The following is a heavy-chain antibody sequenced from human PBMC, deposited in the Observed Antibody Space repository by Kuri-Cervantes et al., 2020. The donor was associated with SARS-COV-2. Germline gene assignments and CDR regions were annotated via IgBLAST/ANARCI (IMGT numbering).Heavy chain of an antibody. CDR2: IYHSGST. V-gene: IGHV4-38-2*02. CDR1: GYSISSGHY. CDR3: ARVGVYCSSTSCYPNWFDP. D-gene: IGHD2-2*01. Sequence: SETLSLTCTVSGYSISSGHYWGWIRQPPGKGLEWMGGIYHSGSTYYNPPLKSRVIISVDTSKNQFSLKLSSVTAADTAVYYCARVGVYCSSTSCYPNWFDPWGQGTLVTVSS. J-gene: IGHJ5*02.